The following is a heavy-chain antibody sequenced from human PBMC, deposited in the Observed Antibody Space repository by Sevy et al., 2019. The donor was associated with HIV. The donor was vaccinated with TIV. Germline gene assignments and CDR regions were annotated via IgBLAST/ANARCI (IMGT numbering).Heavy chain of an antibody. CDR3: AKDPPQLRFLEWLPDGAFDI. J-gene: IGHJ3*02. CDR1: GFTFSSYA. CDR2: ISGSGGST. Sequence: LLQQSQTLSLTCAASGFTFSSYAMSWVRQAPGKGLEWVSAISGSGGSTYYADSVKGRFTISRDNSKNTLYLQMNSLRAEDTAVYYCAKDPPQLRFLEWLPDGAFDIWGQGTMVTVSS. D-gene: IGHD3-3*01. V-gene: IGHV3-23*01.